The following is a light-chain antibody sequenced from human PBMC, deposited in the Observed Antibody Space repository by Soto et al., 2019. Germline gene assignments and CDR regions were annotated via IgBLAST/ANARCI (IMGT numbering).Light chain of an antibody. J-gene: IGKJ1*01. CDR2: DAS. V-gene: IGKV1-5*01. CDR3: QQYNSYWT. Sequence: DMQMTKSPSTLSASVGDRVTITCRASQSISSWLAWYQQKPGKAPKLLIYDASSLESGVPSRFSGSGSGTEFTLTISSLQPDDFATYYCQQYNSYWTFGQGTKVDIK. CDR1: QSISSW.